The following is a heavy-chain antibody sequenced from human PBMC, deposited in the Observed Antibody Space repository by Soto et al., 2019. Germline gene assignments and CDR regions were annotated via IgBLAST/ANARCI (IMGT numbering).Heavy chain of an antibody. Sequence: LSLTCTVSGGSISSYYWSWIRQPAGKGLEWIGRIYTSGSTNYNPSLKSRVTMSVDTSKNQFSLKLSSVTAADTAVYYCARGGSDFWSGYYTSYYYYGMDVWGQGTTVTVSS. CDR1: GGSISSYY. CDR3: ARGGSDFWSGYYTSYYYYGMDV. CDR2: IYTSGST. V-gene: IGHV4-4*07. J-gene: IGHJ6*02. D-gene: IGHD3-3*01.